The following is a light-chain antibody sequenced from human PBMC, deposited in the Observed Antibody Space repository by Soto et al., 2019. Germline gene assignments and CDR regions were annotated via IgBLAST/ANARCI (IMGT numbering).Light chain of an antibody. CDR1: SSDVGNYNL. V-gene: IGLV2-23*02. CDR3: CSYAGDPYV. CDR2: EVS. Sequence: QYVLTQPASVSGSPGQSIAISCTGTSSDVGNYNLVSWYQQHPGKAPKLMIYEVSKRPSGVSDRFSGCKSGNTASLTISGLQAEDEADYYCCSYAGDPYVFGTGTKLTVL. J-gene: IGLJ1*01.